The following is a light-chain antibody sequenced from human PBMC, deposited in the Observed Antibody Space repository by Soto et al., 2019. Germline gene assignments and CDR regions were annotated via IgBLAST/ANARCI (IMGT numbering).Light chain of an antibody. J-gene: IGKJ2*01. V-gene: IGKV3-11*01. Sequence: EVVLTQSPGTLSLSPGQRATLSCRASRSVTNSLAWYQQRPGQAPRLLIYETSIRAPGIPARFSGSGSGTDFTLTISSLEPEDFAVYYCQQRNDWRPRYTFGQGTKLDVK. CDR2: ETS. CDR3: QQRNDWRPRYT. CDR1: RSVTNS.